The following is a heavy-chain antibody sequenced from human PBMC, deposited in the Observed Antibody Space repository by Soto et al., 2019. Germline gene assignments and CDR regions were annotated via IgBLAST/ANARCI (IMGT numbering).Heavy chain of an antibody. J-gene: IGHJ5*02. Sequence: GASVKVSCKASGYTFTGYYMHWVRQAPGQGLEWMGWINANSGDTNYAQKFQGRVTMTTDTSTSTAYMELRSLRSDDTAVYYCARSRGMGGFDPWGQGTLVTVSS. V-gene: IGHV1-2*02. CDR1: GYTFTGYY. CDR2: INANSGDT. CDR3: ARSRGMGGFDP.